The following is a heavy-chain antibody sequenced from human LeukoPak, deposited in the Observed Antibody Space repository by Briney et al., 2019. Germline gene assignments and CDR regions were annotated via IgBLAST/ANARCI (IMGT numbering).Heavy chain of an antibody. V-gene: IGHV1-18*01. CDR2: ISTSNGDT. Sequence: ASVKVSCKASGYIFANYDITWVRQAPGQGLEWMGRISTSNGDTNYAQSLQGRLTMTTDTFTSTVYMELRSLRSDDTAVYYCARDPYHRLGPPLDLWGQGTLVTVSS. CDR1: GYIFANYD. J-gene: IGHJ5*02. CDR3: ARDPYHRLGPPLDL. D-gene: IGHD2-2*01.